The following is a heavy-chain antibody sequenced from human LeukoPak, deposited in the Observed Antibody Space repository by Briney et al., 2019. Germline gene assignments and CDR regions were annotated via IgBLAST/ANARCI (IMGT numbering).Heavy chain of an antibody. D-gene: IGHD5-18*01. J-gene: IGHJ4*02. CDR2: IYSGGST. CDR3: ARGGGDGYIYGYYFDY. Sequence: PGGSLRLSCAASGFTVSSNYMNWVRQAPGKGLEWVSVIYSGGSTYYADSVKGRFTISRDNSKNTLSLQMNSLRAEDTAVYYCARGGGDGYIYGYYFDYWGQGTPVTVSS. V-gene: IGHV3-53*01. CDR1: GFTVSSNY.